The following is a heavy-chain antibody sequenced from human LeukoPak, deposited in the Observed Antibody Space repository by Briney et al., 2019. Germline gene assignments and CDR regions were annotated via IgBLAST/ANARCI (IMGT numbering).Heavy chain of an antibody. J-gene: IGHJ6*02. V-gene: IGHV3-30-3*01. Sequence: GGSLRLSCAASGFTFSSYAMHWVHQAPGKGLEWVAVISYDGSNKYYADSVKGRFTISRDNSKNTLYLQMNSLRAEDTAVYYCARAVTTPLGENPYGMDVWGQGTTVTVSS. CDR1: GFTFSSYA. CDR2: ISYDGSNK. CDR3: ARAVTTPLGENPYGMDV. D-gene: IGHD4-17*01.